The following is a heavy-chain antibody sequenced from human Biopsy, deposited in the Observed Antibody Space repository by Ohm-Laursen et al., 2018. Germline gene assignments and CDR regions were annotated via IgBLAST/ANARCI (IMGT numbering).Heavy chain of an antibody. Sequence: SETLSLTCTVSGDSVTKYYWGWIRQPPGKGLEWIGTIRNTYFRTSLKSRVAMSVETPKNEFSLKLSSVPAADTGVYYCAQTRNDYGGFYFDYWGRGTLVTVSS. CDR1: GDSVTKYY. CDR3: AQTRNDYGGFYFDY. J-gene: IGHJ4*02. CDR2: IRNT. D-gene: IGHD4/OR15-4a*01. V-gene: IGHV4-59*04.